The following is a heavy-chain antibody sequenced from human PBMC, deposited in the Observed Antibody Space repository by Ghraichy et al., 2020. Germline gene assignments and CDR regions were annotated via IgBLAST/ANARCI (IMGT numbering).Heavy chain of an antibody. CDR2: INHSGST. Sequence: SETLSLTCAVYGGSFSGYYWSWIRQPPGKGLEWIGEINHSGSTNYNPSLKSRVTILVDTSKNQFSLKLSSVTAADTAVYYCARGWRGWPYYDFWSRMDVWGQGTTVTVSS. CDR3: ARGWRGWPYYDFWSRMDV. J-gene: IGHJ6*02. CDR1: GGSFSGYY. V-gene: IGHV4-34*01. D-gene: IGHD3-3*01.